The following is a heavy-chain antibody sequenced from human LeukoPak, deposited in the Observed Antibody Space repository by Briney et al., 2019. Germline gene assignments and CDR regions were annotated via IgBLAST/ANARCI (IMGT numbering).Heavy chain of an antibody. D-gene: IGHD2-2*01. CDR2: TSYDGGNK. CDR3: AHHHCSSISCHGRSSGDFDY. Sequence: GGSLRLSCAASGFTFSDYGMHWVRQAPGKGLEWGAVTSYDGGNKYYADSVKGRFTISRDNSKNTLYLQMTSLRAEDTAVYYCAHHHCSSISCHGRSSGDFDYWGQGTLVTVSS. V-gene: IGHV3-30*03. J-gene: IGHJ4*02. CDR1: GFTFSDYG.